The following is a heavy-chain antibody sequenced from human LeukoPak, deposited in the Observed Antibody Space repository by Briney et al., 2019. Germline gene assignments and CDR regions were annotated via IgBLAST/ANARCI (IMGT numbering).Heavy chain of an antibody. D-gene: IGHD2-2*01. CDR3: ARAPRYCSSTSSSFDY. CDR2: IYTSGST. CDR1: GGSISSYY. J-gene: IGHJ4*02. Sequence: QPSETLSLTCTVSGGSISSYYWSWIRQPAGKVLEWIGRIYTSGSTNYNPSLKSRVTMSVDTSKNQFSLKLSSVTAADTAVYYCARAPRYCSSTSSSFDYWGQGTLVTVSS. V-gene: IGHV4-4*07.